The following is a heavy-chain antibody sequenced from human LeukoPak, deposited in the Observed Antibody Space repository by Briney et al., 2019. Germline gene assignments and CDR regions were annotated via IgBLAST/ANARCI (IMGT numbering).Heavy chain of an antibody. CDR3: ARDAAPEEWIQLWPRGYYYYGMDV. D-gene: IGHD5-18*01. V-gene: IGHV3-7*01. CDR2: IKQDGNEK. Sequence: GGSLRLSCAVSGFTFSDYWMSWVRQAPGKGLEWVANIKQDGNEKYYVDSLKGRFTISRDNAKKSLYLQMNSLRAEDTAVYYCARDAAPEEWIQLWPRGYYYYGMDVWGQGTTVTVSS. CDR1: GFTFSDYW. J-gene: IGHJ6*02.